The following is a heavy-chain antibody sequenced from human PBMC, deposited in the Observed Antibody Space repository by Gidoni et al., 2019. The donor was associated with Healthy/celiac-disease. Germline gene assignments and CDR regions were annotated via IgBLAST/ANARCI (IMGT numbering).Heavy chain of an antibody. CDR1: GFTFSSYS. D-gene: IGHD1-26*01. J-gene: IGHJ3*02. Sequence: EVQLVESGGGLVKPGGSLSLSCAASGFTFSSYSMNWVSQAPGKGLEWVSSISSSSSYIYYADSVKGRFTISRDNAKNSLYLQMNSLRAEDTAGDYCARRAGVGAHDAFDIWGQGTMVTVSS. CDR3: ARRAGVGAHDAFDI. V-gene: IGHV3-21*01. CDR2: ISSSSSYI.